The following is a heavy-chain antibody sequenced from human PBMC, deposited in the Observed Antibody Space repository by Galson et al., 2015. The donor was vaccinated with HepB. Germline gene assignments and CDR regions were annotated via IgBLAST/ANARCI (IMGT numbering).Heavy chain of an antibody. CDR1: GATISGSGYY. CDR2: IYYSGDT. J-gene: IGHJ3*01. D-gene: IGHD3-22*01. V-gene: IGHV4-39*01. Sequence: ETLSLTCTVSGATISGSGYYWAWIRQPPGKGLEWIGSIYYSGDTYYKPPLKSRVTISVDTSKNQFSLKMSSVTAADTAVYYCGRHGNVYYDSSGARAFDVWGQGALLTVSS. CDR3: GRHGNVYYDSSGARAFDV.